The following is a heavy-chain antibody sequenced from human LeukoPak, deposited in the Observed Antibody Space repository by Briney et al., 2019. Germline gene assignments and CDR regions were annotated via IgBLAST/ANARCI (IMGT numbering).Heavy chain of an antibody. CDR1: GYTFTSYD. V-gene: IGHV1-8*01. CDR2: MNPNSGNT. J-gene: IGHJ3*02. Sequence: GASVKVSCKASGYTFTSYDVNWVRQATGQGLEWMGWMNPNSGNTGLAQKFQGRVTLTRDTSLSTAYMELSNLRSDDTAVYYCARVSDSSGSSAFDIWGQGTMVTVSS. CDR3: ARVSDSSGSSAFDI. D-gene: IGHD3-22*01.